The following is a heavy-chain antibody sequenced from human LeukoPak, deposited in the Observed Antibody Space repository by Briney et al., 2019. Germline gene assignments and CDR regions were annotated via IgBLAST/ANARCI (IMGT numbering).Heavy chain of an antibody. CDR3: AKDSSGWLYYFDY. Sequence: PGRSLRLSCAASGFTFSSYGMHWVRQAPGKGLEWVAVISYDGSNKYYADSVKGRFTISRDNSKNTLYLQMNSLRAEDTAVYYCAKDSSGWLYYFDYWGQGTPVTVSS. D-gene: IGHD6-19*01. CDR2: ISYDGSNK. J-gene: IGHJ4*02. V-gene: IGHV3-30*18. CDR1: GFTFSSYG.